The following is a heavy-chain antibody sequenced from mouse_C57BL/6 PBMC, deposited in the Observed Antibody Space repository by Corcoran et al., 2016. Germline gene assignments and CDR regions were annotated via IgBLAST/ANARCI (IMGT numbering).Heavy chain of an antibody. J-gene: IGHJ4*01. CDR3: AREDYDDYAIDY. Sequence: QVQLKQSGAELVRPGASVKLSCKASGYTFTDYYINWVKQRPGQGLEWIARIYPGSGNTYYNEKFKGKATLTAEKSSSPAYMQLSSLTSEDSAVYFCAREDYDDYAIDYWGQGTSVTVSS. CDR1: GYTFTDYY. V-gene: IGHV1-76*01. D-gene: IGHD2-4*01. CDR2: IYPGSGNT.